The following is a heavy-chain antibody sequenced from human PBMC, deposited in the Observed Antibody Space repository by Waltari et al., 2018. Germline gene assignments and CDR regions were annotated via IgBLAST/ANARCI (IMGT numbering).Heavy chain of an antibody. CDR1: GFTFSRYW. V-gene: IGHV3-7*01. CDR2: INYDGSQK. Sequence: EVQLVESGGGLVQPGGSLRLSCGASGFTFSRYWMSWVRQTPGKGLEWVANINYDGSQKYYVDSVKGRFTISRDNDKNSVYLQMNSLRVEDTAVYYCAKSRGFEYWGQGTLITVSS. CDR3: AKSRGFEY. J-gene: IGHJ4*02. D-gene: IGHD2-2*01.